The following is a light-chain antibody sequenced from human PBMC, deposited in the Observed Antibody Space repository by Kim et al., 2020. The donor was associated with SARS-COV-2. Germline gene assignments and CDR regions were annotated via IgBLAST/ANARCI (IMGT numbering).Light chain of an antibody. J-gene: IGKJ1*01. CDR1: QGISKR. Sequence: ASVGDGVTITCRASQGISKRLAWYQQKPGKAPKLLIYDASALETGVPSRFSGSGSGTEFTLTISSLQPEDVATYYCQKYNSAPCTFGQGTKLDIK. V-gene: IGKV1-27*01. CDR2: DAS. CDR3: QKYNSAPCT.